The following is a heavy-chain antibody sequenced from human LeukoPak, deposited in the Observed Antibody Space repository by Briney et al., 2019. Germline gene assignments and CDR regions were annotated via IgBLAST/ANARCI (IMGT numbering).Heavy chain of an antibody. CDR2: IYYNGST. V-gene: IGHV4-59*01. D-gene: IGHD5-12*01. CDR3: ARGGYSGYAFDR. CDR1: GGSISRYY. Sequence: SETLTLTCTVSGGSISRYYWSWIRQPPGKGLEWIGNIYYNGSTNYKPSLKSRVTISVHTSKNQFSLNLRSLTAADTAVYYCARGGYSGYAFDRWGQGTRVTVSS. J-gene: IGHJ5*02.